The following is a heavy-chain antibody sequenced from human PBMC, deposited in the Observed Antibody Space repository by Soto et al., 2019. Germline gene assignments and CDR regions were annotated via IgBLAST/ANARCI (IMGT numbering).Heavy chain of an antibody. D-gene: IGHD4-17*01. CDR3: GKGPNTVSTSTNFDC. V-gene: IGHV3-74*01. Sequence: EVQLVESGGGVVQPGGSLRLSCVVSGFTFTSYWMHWVRQVPGKGLVWVSRINPGGSSTSYADSVKGRFTISRDNAKYMVYLQLNGLRAEDTAVYYCGKGPNTVSTSTNFDCWGQGTLVSVSS. J-gene: IGHJ4*02. CDR2: INPGGSST. CDR1: GFTFTSYW.